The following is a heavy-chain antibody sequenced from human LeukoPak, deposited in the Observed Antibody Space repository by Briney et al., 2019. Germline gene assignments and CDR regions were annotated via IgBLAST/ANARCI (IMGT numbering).Heavy chain of an antibody. CDR3: ARDQYTYGYYGYYYSYMDV. Sequence: ASVKVSCKASGYTFTGYYMHWVRQAPGQGLEWMGRINPNSGGTNYAQKFQGRVTMTRDTSISTAYMELSRLRSDDTAVYYCARDQYTYGYYGYYYSYMDVWGKGTTVTVSS. V-gene: IGHV1-2*06. J-gene: IGHJ6*03. D-gene: IGHD3-10*01. CDR2: INPNSGGT. CDR1: GYTFTGYY.